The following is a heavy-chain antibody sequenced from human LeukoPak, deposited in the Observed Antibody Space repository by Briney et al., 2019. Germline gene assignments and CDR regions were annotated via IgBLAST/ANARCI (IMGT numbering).Heavy chain of an antibody. J-gene: IGHJ4*02. CDR3: ARGFSGSWYFDY. CDR2: IYNSGST. D-gene: IGHD6-13*01. Sequence: SETLSLTCTVSGGSISSYYWSWIRQPPGKGLEWIGFIYNSGSTNYNPSLKSRVTMSVDTSKNQFSLKLSSVTAADTAVYYCARGFSGSWYFDYWGQGTLDTVSS. V-gene: IGHV4-59*01. CDR1: GGSISSYY.